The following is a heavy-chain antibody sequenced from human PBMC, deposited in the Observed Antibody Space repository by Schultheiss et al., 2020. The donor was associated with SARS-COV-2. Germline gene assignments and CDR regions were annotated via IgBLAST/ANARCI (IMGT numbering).Heavy chain of an antibody. Sequence: GESLKISCAASGFTFSSYGMHWVRQAPGKGLEWVAVISYDGSNKYYADSVKGRFTISRDNSKNTLYLQMNSLRAEDTAVYYCAKVQELPYYYYGMDVWGQGTTVTVSS. V-gene: IGHV3-30*18. J-gene: IGHJ6*02. D-gene: IGHD6-13*01. CDR2: ISYDGSNK. CDR1: GFTFSSYG. CDR3: AKVQELPYYYYGMDV.